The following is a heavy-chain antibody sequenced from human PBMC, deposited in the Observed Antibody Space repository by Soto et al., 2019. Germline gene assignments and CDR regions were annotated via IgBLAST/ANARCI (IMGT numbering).Heavy chain of an antibody. CDR3: ARDRYRSGWTPGS. D-gene: IGHD6-19*01. CDR1: GYAFSSYG. J-gene: IGHJ5*02. Sequence: ASVKVSCKTSGYAFSSYGVTWVRQAPGQGPEWMGWISAYNGHTNYAQKIEDRVTMTTDTSTSTAYMELRSLRSDDTAVYYCARDRYRSGWTPGSWGQGTLVTVSS. V-gene: IGHV1-18*01. CDR2: ISAYNGHT.